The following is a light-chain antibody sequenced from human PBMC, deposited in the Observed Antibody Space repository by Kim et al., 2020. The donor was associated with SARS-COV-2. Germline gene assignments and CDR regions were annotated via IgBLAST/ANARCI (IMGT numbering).Light chain of an antibody. CDR3: QQYQTYPWT. J-gene: IGKJ1*01. CDR2: KAS. Sequence: ASVGNRVTITCRASQTISSWLAWYQQKPGKAPKVLIYKASVLQSGVPSRFSGSESGTEFTLTISSLQPEDSATYYCQQYQTYPWTFGQGTKVDIK. V-gene: IGKV1-5*03. CDR1: QTISSW.